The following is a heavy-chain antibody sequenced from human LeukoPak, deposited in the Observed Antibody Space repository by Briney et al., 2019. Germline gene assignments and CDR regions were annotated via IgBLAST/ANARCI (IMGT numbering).Heavy chain of an antibody. CDR3: SGEESGGLCGSLVGLFASYYTYYYMDV. J-gene: IGHJ6*03. CDR2: INPSDSAT. D-gene: IGHD3-3*01. V-gene: IGHV1-46*02. Sequence: ASVKVSRNASGYTFNFYYIHWVRQAPGQGLEWMGIINPSDSATTSAHTFHGRVRMTRDMATTKVYMDQRRLSPEAKAVSVCSGEESGGLCGSLVGLFASYYTYYYMDVWGRGTTVTVS. CDR1: GYTFNFYY.